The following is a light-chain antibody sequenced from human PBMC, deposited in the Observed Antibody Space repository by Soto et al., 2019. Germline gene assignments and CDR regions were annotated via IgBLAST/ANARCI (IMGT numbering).Light chain of an antibody. CDR1: RAVTSNF. Sequence: ESVLTQSPGTLSLSPGERATLSCRASRAVTSNFLAWYQQKPGQAPRLLIYAASSRATGIPARFSGSGSGTDFTLTISRLEPEDFAVYYCQQYGVSQNTFGQGTKLETK. CDR2: AAS. CDR3: QQYGVSQNT. J-gene: IGKJ2*01. V-gene: IGKV3-20*01.